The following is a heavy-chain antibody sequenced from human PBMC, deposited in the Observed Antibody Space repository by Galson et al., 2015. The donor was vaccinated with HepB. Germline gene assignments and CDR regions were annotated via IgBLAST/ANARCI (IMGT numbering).Heavy chain of an antibody. Sequence: SLRLSCAASGFTVSSNYMSWVRQAPGKGLEWVSVIYSGGSTYYADSVKGRFTISRDNSKNTLYLQMNSLRAEDAAVYYCARGGRLLNYYDSSGYYFDYWGQGTLVTVSS. CDR2: IYSGGST. J-gene: IGHJ4*02. D-gene: IGHD3-22*01. CDR3: ARGGRLLNYYDSSGYYFDY. CDR1: GFTVSSNY. V-gene: IGHV3-53*01.